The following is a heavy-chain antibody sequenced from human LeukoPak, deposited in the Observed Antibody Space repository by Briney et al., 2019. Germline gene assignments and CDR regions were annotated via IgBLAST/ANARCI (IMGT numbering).Heavy chain of an antibody. CDR1: GGSISSGSYY. V-gene: IGHV4-61*02. CDR3: ARDEGYCSSTSCRFDY. J-gene: IGHJ4*02. Sequence: SETLSLTCTVSGGSISSGSYYWSWIRQPAGKGLEWIGRIYTSGSTNYNPSLKSRVTISVDTSKNQFSLKLSSVTAADTAVYYCARDEGYCSSTSCRFDYWGQGTLVTVSS. CDR2: IYTSGST. D-gene: IGHD2-2*01.